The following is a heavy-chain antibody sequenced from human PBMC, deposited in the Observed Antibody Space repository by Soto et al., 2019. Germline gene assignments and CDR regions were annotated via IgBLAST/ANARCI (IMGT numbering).Heavy chain of an antibody. D-gene: IGHD3-3*01. CDR2: IIPIFGTA. Sequence: QVQLMQSGAEVKKPGSSVKVSCKASGGTFSSYAISWVRQAPGQGLEWMGGIIPIFGTANYAQKFQGRVTITADESTSTAYMELSSLRSEDTAVYYCARDTRSTYDFWSGYHMGAPDYWGQGTLVTVSS. V-gene: IGHV1-69*01. CDR1: GGTFSSYA. J-gene: IGHJ4*02. CDR3: ARDTRSTYDFWSGYHMGAPDY.